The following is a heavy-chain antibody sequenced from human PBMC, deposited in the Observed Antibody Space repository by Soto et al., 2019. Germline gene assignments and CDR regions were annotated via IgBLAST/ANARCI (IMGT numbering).Heavy chain of an antibody. D-gene: IGHD3-10*01. Sequence: LGESLKISCKGSGYSFTNYWINWVRQMPGKGLEWMGKIDPSDSYTNYSPSFQGHVTMSADKSISTAYLQWSSLKASDTAIYYCHLTGTMASIWGQGTLVTVSS. CDR3: HLTGTMASI. J-gene: IGHJ4*02. CDR1: GYSFTNYW. CDR2: IDPSDSYT. V-gene: IGHV5-10-1*01.